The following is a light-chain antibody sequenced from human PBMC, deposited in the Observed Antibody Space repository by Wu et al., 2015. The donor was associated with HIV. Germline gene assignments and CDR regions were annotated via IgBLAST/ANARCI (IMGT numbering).Light chain of an antibody. CDR3: QQYNSWPPWT. CDR1: QSVSTN. CDR2: GAS. Sequence: EIVMTQSPATLSVSPGERAALSCRASQSVSTNLAWYQQKPGQAPRLLIYGASNRAAGIPARFSGSGSGTEFSLTIDSLQSEDFAVYYCQQYNSWPPWTFGQGTKVEFK. V-gene: IGKV3-15*01. J-gene: IGKJ1*01.